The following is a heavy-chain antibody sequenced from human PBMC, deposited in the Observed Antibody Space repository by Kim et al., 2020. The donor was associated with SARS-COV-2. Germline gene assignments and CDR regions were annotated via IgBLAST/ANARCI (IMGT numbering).Heavy chain of an antibody. J-gene: IGHJ6*02. Sequence: SETLSLTCTVSGGSISSGGYYWSWIRQHPGKGLEWIGYIYYSGSTYYNPSLKSRVTISVDTSKNQFSLKLSSVTAADTAVYYCAREAPSIAALSVHYGMDVWGQGTTVTVSS. CDR2: IYYSGST. V-gene: IGHV4-31*03. CDR1: GGSISSGGYY. D-gene: IGHD6-6*01. CDR3: AREAPSIAALSVHYGMDV.